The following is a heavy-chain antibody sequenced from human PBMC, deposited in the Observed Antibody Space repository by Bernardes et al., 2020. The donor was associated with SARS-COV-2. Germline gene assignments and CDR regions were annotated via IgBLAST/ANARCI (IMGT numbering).Heavy chain of an antibody. D-gene: IGHD5-12*01. CDR3: AKGAEYSSSSAIDS. Sequence: GGSLRLSCAASGFTFNKYAMTWLRQAPGKGLEWVSGMVGTGGWTEYRDSVKGRFTTSRDNVKNIFFLEMHSLRVEDTAMYFCAKGAEYSSSSAIDSWGQGTLVTVSS. CDR2: MVGTGGWT. V-gene: IGHV3-23*01. CDR1: GFTFNKYA. J-gene: IGHJ4*02.